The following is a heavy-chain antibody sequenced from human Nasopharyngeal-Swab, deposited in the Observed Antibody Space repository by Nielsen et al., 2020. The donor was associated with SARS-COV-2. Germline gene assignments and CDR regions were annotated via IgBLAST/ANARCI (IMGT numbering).Heavy chain of an antibody. J-gene: IGHJ6*03. CDR2: IYTSGST. D-gene: IGHD2-2*01. CDR1: GGSISSSSYY. CDR3: ARGIVVVPAALLSGFYYYYMDV. Sequence: LRLSCTVSGGSISSSSYYWGWIRKPPGKGLEWIGRIYTSGSTNYNPSLKSRVTISVDTSKNQFSLKLSSVTAADTAVYYCARGIVVVPAALLSGFYYYYMDVWGKGTTVTVSS. V-gene: IGHV4-61*02.